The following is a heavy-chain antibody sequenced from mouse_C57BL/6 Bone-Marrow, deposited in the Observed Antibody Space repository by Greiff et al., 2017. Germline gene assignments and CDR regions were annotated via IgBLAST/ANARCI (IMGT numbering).Heavy chain of an antibody. CDR3: ASHYYGSSCWYFDV. CDR2: IDPSDSYT. D-gene: IGHD1-1*01. V-gene: IGHV1-50*01. Sequence: VQLQQPGAELVKPGASVKLSCKASGYTFTSYWMQWVKQRPGQGLEWIGEIDPSDSYTNYNQKFKGKATLTVDTSSSTAYMQLSSLTSEDSAVYYCASHYYGSSCWYFDVWGTGTTVTVSS. J-gene: IGHJ1*03. CDR1: GYTFTSYW.